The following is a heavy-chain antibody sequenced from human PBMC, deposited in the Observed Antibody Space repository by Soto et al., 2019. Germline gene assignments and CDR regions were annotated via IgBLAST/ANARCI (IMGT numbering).Heavy chain of an antibody. V-gene: IGHV1-18*03. D-gene: IGHD3-22*01. Sequence: ASVKVSCKASGYTFTSYGISWVRHSPGQGLEWMGWISAYNGNTNYAQKLQGRVTMTTDTSTSTAYMELRSLRSDDMAVYYCARPTSYDTPWEVFDTWGQGPMVT. CDR1: GYTFTSYG. J-gene: IGHJ3*02. CDR2: ISAYNGNT. CDR3: ARPTSYDTPWEVFDT.